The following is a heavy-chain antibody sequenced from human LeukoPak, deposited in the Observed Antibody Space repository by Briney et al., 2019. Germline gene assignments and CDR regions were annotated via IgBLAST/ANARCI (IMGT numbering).Heavy chain of an antibody. J-gene: IGHJ6*02. CDR2: IHPNDAST. Sequence: GESLKISCKASGYSFASYWIGWVRQTSGKGLEWMAIIHPNDASTIYSPSFQGQVTISADKSISTAYLQWSSLEASDTAMYYCARHQGSNYGIDVWGQGTTVTVSS. V-gene: IGHV5-51*01. CDR1: GYSFASYW. CDR3: ARHQGSNYGIDV. D-gene: IGHD6-13*01.